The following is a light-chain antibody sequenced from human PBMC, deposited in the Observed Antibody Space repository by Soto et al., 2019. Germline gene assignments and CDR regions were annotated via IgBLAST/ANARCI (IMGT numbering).Light chain of an antibody. J-gene: IGLJ1*01. CDR1: SSNIGTVYD. CDR3: QSYDSNLSAYV. Sequence: QSVLTQPPSVSGAPGQRVAISCTGSSSNIGTVYDVHWFQQLPGTAPKLVIYDNSHRPSGVPDRFSGSKSGTSASLAITGLQAEDEADYYCQSYDSNLSAYVFGSGTKLTVL. CDR2: DNS. V-gene: IGLV1-40*01.